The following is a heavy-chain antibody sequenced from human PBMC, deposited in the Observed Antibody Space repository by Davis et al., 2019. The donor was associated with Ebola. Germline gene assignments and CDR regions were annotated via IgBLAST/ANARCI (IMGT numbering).Heavy chain of an antibody. Sequence: PSETLSLTCTVSGGSISSYYWSWIRQPPGKGLEWIGYIYYSGSTNYNPSLKSRVTISVDTSKNQFSLKLSSVIAADTAVYYCARDAYCSSTSCYTSVGAFDIWGQGTMVTVSS. CDR1: GGSISSYY. CDR3: ARDAYCSSTSCYTSVGAFDI. D-gene: IGHD2-2*02. J-gene: IGHJ3*02. CDR2: IYYSGST. V-gene: IGHV4-59*01.